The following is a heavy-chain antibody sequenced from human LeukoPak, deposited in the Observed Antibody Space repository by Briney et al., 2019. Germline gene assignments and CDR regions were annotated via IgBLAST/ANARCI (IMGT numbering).Heavy chain of an antibody. Sequence: SETLSLTCTVSGGSISSSSYYWGWIRQPPGKGLEWIGSIYYSGSTYYNPSLKSRVTISVDTSKNQFSLKLSSVTAADTAVYYCARDFRPVGYFDYWGQGTLVTVSS. CDR3: ARDFRPVGYFDY. CDR1: GGSISSSSYY. V-gene: IGHV4-39*07. J-gene: IGHJ4*02. CDR2: IYYSGST.